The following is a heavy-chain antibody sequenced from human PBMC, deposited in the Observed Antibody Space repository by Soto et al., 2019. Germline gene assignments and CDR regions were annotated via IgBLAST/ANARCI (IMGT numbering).Heavy chain of an antibody. CDR1: GYSFKDHY. J-gene: IGHJ4*02. CDR2: INPSGEHT. D-gene: IGHD2-15*01. V-gene: IGHV1-46*02. CDR3: ARISCKGGSCYFDFDH. Sequence: ASVKVSCKASGYSFKDHYMHWVRQAPGRGLEWVGIINPSGEHTNYAQQFRGRVAMTRDTSTSIAYMELRSLRSEDTAVYFCARISCKGGSCYFDFDHWGQGTLVTVSS.